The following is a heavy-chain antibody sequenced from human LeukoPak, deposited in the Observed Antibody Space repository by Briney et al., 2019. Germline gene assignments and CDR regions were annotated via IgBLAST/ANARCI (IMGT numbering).Heavy chain of an antibody. CDR2: IYYSGST. D-gene: IGHD3-16*01. V-gene: IGHV4-59*08. CDR1: GGSFSGYY. Sequence: SETLSLTCAVYGGSFSGYYWNWIRQPPGKGLEWIGYIYYSGSTNYNPSLKSRVTISVDTSKNQFSLKLSSVTAADTAVYYCARKYYGYWYLDLWSRGTLVTVSS. CDR3: ARKYYGYWYLDL. J-gene: IGHJ2*01.